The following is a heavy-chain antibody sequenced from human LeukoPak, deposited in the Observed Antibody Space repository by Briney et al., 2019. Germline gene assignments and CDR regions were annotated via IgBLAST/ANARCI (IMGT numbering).Heavy chain of an antibody. Sequence: QPGGSLRLSCAASGFTFSSYGMHWVRQAPGKGLEWVAVISYDGSNKYYADSVKSRFTISRDNSKNTLYLQMNSLRAVDTAVYYCAKATPLLYWGQGTLVTVSS. V-gene: IGHV3-30*18. D-gene: IGHD2-15*01. J-gene: IGHJ4*02. CDR1: GFTFSSYG. CDR3: AKATPLLY. CDR2: ISYDGSNK.